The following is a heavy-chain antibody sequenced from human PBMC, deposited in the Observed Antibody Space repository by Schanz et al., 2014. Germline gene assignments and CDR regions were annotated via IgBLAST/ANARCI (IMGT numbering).Heavy chain of an antibody. V-gene: IGHV3-30*02. CDR3: ARGTPFLCDY. D-gene: IGHD3-16*01. J-gene: IGHJ4*02. CDR2: IRSDGSNE. CDR1: GFTFSFSG. Sequence: QVQLVESGGGVVQPGGSLRLSCAASGFTFSFSGMQWVRQAPGKGLEWVAFIRSDGSNENYADSVRGRFTISRDSARNSLYLQMSSLRAEDTAVYYCARGTPFLCDYWGQGTLVTVSS.